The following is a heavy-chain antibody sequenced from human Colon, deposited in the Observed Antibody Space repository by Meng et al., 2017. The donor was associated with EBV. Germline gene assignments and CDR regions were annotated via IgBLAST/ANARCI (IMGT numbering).Heavy chain of an antibody. Sequence: QGPPPGAGPGLVTPSGTLSLPCAVSGGSISSSNWWSWVRQPPGKGLEWIGYIYYTGSTYYNPSLKSRVTISMDTSKNQFSLRLSSVTAADTAVYYCARNYYFDYWGQGTLVTVSS. CDR1: GGSISSSNW. V-gene: IGHV4-4*02. CDR2: IYYTGST. CDR3: ARNYYFDY. J-gene: IGHJ4*02.